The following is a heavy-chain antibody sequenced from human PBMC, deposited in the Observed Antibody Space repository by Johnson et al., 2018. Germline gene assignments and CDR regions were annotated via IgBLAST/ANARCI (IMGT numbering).Heavy chain of an antibody. V-gene: IGHV1-18*01. D-gene: IGHD6-13*01. CDR3: ARGVSSSDVYYYAMDV. CDR1: GYTFTSHG. J-gene: IGHJ6*02. Sequence: QVQLVQSGAEVKKPGASVKVSCEASGYTFTSHGISWVRQAPGQGLEWMGWISAYNGKTTYPQKPQGRVTMTTDASTSTAYMELRSLRSDDTAVYYCARGVSSSDVYYYAMDVWGQGTTVTVSS. CDR2: ISAYNGKT.